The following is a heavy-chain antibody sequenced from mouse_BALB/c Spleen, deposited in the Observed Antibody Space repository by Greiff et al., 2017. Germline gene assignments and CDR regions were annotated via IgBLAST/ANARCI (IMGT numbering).Heavy chain of an antibody. CDR2: IDPANGNT. D-gene: IGHD2-10*01. J-gene: IGHJ2*01. CDR3: ARAYYGNYVFDY. Sequence: VQLKQSGAELVKPGASVKLSCTASGFNIKDTYMHWVKQRPEQGLEWIGRIDPANGNTTYDPKFQGKATLTADTSSNTAYLQLSSLTSEDTAVYYCARAYYGNYVFDYWGQGTTLTVSS. CDR1: GFNIKDTY. V-gene: IGHV14-3*02.